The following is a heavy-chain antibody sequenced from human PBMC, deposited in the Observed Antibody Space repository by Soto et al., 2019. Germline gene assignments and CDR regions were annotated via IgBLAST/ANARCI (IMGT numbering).Heavy chain of an antibody. D-gene: IGHD3-10*01. CDR2: IDPSDSYT. J-gene: IGHJ6*02. CDR1: GYSFTSYW. CDR3: ASTMVRGVNYYGMDV. V-gene: IGHV5-10-1*01. Sequence: PGESLKISCKGSGYSFTSYWISWVRQMPGKGLEWMGRIDPSDSYTNYSPSFQGHVTISADKSISTAYLQWSSLKASDTAMYYCASTMVRGVNYYGMDVWGQGTTVTVSS.